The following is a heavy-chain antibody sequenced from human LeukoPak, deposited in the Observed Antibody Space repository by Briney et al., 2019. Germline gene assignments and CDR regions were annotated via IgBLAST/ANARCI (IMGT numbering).Heavy chain of an antibody. CDR3: ARVKYGDYEVPYYMDV. CDR2: IYYSRRT. V-gene: IGHV4-59*01. J-gene: IGHJ6*03. CDR1: GDSISSYY. D-gene: IGHD4-17*01. Sequence: SETLSLTCTVSGDSISSYYWSWLRQPPGEGLVWLRYIYYSRRTNYNTSLNSRVTISVDASKNQFFLTKRSSATADTAVYYCARVKYGDYEVPYYMDVWGKGTTVTVSS.